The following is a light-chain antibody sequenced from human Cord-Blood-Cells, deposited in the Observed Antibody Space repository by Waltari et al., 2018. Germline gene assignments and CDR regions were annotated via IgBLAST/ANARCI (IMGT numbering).Light chain of an antibody. V-gene: IGLV1-40*01. CDR2: GNS. Sequence: QSVLTQPPSVSGAPGQRVTISCTGSSSNIGAGYDVPWYRQLPGTAHKRLLYGNSNRPSWVPDRFSGSKSGTSASRAITVLQAEDEADYDCQSYDSSLSGSVFGGGTKLTVL. CDR1: SSNIGAGYD. CDR3: QSYDSSLSGSV. J-gene: IGLJ2*01.